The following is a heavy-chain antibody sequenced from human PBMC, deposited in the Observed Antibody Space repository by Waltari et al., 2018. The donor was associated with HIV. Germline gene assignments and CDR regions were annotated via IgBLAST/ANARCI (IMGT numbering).Heavy chain of an antibody. D-gene: IGHD3-10*01. J-gene: IGHJ6*02. Sequence: VQLVQSGAEMRKPGASVKVSCRASGYTFSAYTISWVRQAPEQGLEWMGWISGYNGNTNYAQKFQGRANMTTDTSTSTAHMELRSLRSDDTAVYYCARGVSIVRGVMIRGHMDVWGQGTTVTVSS. V-gene: IGHV1-18*01. CDR2: ISGYNGNT. CDR1: GYTFSAYT. CDR3: ARGVSIVRGVMIRGHMDV.